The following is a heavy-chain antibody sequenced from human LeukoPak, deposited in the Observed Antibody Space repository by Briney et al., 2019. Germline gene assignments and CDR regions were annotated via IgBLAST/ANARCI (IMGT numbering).Heavy chain of an antibody. J-gene: IGHJ3*02. D-gene: IGHD1-1*01. CDR3: SRWNVAFDI. Sequence: PGGSLRLTCAASTFTFGDYYMGWVRQAPGKGREWVAYIEQLGNAKSYIDSVKGRLTISRDNAKSSLYLQMDSLRVEDTAVYYCSRWNVAFDIWGQGTMVTVSS. CDR2: IEQLGNAK. V-gene: IGHV3-7*01. CDR1: TFTFGDYY.